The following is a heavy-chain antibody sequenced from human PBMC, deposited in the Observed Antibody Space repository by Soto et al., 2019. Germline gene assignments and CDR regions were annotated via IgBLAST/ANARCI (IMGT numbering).Heavy chain of an antibody. CDR1: GGSLSSYP. CDR3: ARPTGAHDAGSNYMDV. D-gene: IGHD2-8*02. J-gene: IGHJ6*03. V-gene: IGHV1-69*02. Sequence: QVQLLQSGSEVKKPGSSVKVSCRASGGSLSSYPVTWVRQAPGQGLEWMGRIIPIVGLTNYAQKFQGRVTITADKSTATAYMEFSTLRSDHTAVYYCARPTGAHDAGSNYMDVWGKGTMVIVSS. CDR2: IIPIVGLT.